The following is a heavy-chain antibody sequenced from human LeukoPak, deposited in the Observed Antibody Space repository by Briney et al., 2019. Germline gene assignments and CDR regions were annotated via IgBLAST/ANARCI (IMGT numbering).Heavy chain of an antibody. CDR2: IYYSGST. CDR3: ARVGGRWLQIDY. Sequence: PSETLSLTCTVSGGSISSYYWSWIRQPPGKGLEWIGYIYYSGSTNYNPSLKSRVTISVDTSKNQFSLKLSSETAADTAVYYCARVGGRWLQIDYWGQGTLVTVSS. CDR1: GGSISSYY. V-gene: IGHV4-59*01. D-gene: IGHD5-24*01. J-gene: IGHJ4*02.